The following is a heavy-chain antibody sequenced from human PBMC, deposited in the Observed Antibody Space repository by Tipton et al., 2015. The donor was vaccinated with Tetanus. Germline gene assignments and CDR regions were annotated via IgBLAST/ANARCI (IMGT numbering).Heavy chain of an antibody. D-gene: IGHD3-22*01. CDR1: GYTFTGYY. J-gene: IGHJ6*02. Sequence: VQLVQSGPEMKKPGASVKVSCKASGYTFTGYYMYWVRQAPGQGLEWMGWIDPNSGGTVYAQKFQGRVPMTRDTSISTAYLELSSLRSDDTAVYYCARDRGDYIYYGMDVWGPGTTVTVS. CDR3: ARDRGDYIYYGMDV. V-gene: IGHV1-2*02. CDR2: IDPNSGGT.